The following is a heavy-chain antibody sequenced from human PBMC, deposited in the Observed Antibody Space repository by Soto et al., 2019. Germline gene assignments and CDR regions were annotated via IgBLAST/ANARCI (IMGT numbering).Heavy chain of an antibody. CDR2: IRSDADGGAA. Sequence: KPGGSLRLSCATSGFTFTKAWMTWVRQAPGKGLEWVGRIRSDADGGAADYAAPVKGRFTISRDDSKTLVFLQMDSLKTEDTALYYCVTDTLPFSTTLTTTGGAYWGQGTLVTVSS. CDR3: VTDTLPFSTTLTTTGGAY. J-gene: IGHJ4*02. V-gene: IGHV3-15*01. CDR1: GFTFTKAW. D-gene: IGHD4-17*01.